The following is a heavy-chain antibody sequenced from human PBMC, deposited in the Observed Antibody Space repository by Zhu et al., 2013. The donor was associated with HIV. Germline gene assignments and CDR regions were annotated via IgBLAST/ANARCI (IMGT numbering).Heavy chain of an antibody. V-gene: IGHV1-2*04. D-gene: IGHD3-10*01. J-gene: IGHJ6*02. CDR2: INPNSGGT. CDR1: GYTFTGYY. Sequence: QVQLVQSGAEVKKPGASVKVSCKASGYTFTGYYMHWVRQAPGQGLEWMGWINPNSGGTNYAQKFQGWVTMTRDTSISTAYMELSRLRSDDTAVYYCARDLTMVQGPLDYYYYGMDVWGQGTTVTVSS. CDR3: ARDLTMVQGPLDYYYYGMDV.